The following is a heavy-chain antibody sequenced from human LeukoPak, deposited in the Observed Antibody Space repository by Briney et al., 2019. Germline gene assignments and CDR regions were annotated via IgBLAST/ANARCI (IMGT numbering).Heavy chain of an antibody. CDR3: AREVPGYSYGYLDF. D-gene: IGHD5-18*01. J-gene: IGHJ4*02. CDR1: GYTFTSYY. CDR2: INPDGGST. Sequence: ASVKVSCKASGYTFTSYYIHWVRQAPGQGLEWMGMINPDGGSTTYAQKFQGRVTMSRDTSTSRVRMDLSGLRSEDTAVYYCAREVPGYSYGYLDFWGQGTLVTVSS. V-gene: IGHV1-46*01.